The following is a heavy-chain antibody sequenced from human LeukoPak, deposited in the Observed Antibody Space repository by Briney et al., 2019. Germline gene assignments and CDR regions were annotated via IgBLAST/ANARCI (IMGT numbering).Heavy chain of an antibody. CDR2: IDSTSSPI. J-gene: IGHJ4*02. CDR1: GFTFSRYS. Sequence: PGGSLRLSCAASGFTFSRYSINWVRQAPGRGLEWVSYIDSTSSPIYYTHSVKGRFTVSRDNAKNSLYLQLNSLRAEDTAVYYCARVPGVTRYFDSWGQGILVTVSS. CDR3: ARVPGVTRYFDS. V-gene: IGHV3-48*01. D-gene: IGHD4-23*01.